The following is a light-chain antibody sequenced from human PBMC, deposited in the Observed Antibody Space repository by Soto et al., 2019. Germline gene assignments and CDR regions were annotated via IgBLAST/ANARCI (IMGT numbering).Light chain of an antibody. CDR3: TSFAPGRIYV. Sequence: QSALTQPASVSGSPGQSITISCSGTSSDIGAYDYVSWYQQHPGRAPKLIIYEVXXPXSGIXYRFSGSKYGNTASLTIYGLQAEDEGDYYCTSFAPGRIYVFGSGTKGTVL. CDR2: EVX. V-gene: IGLV2-14*03. CDR1: SSDIGAYDY. J-gene: IGLJ1*01.